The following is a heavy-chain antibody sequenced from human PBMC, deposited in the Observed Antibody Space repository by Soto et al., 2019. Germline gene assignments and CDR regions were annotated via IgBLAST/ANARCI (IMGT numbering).Heavy chain of an antibody. J-gene: IGHJ4*02. D-gene: IGHD3-22*01. CDR1: GFTFSSYG. Sequence: QVQLVESGGGVVQPGRSLRLSCAASGFTFSSYGMHWVRQTPGKGLECVAVIWYDGSNKYYADSVKGRFTISRDNSKNTLYLQMNSLRAEETAVYYCARGDSRLDYWGQGTLVTVSS. CDR2: IWYDGSNK. CDR3: ARGDSRLDY. V-gene: IGHV3-33*01.